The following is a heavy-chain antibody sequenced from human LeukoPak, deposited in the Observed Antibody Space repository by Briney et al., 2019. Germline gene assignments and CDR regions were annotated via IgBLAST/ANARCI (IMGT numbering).Heavy chain of an antibody. J-gene: IGHJ5*02. CDR1: GGSFSGYY. CDR3: ARTGHPYYDFWSGLGWFDP. CDR2: INHHSGST. V-gene: IGHV4-34*01. D-gene: IGHD3-3*01. Sequence: SETLSLTCAVYGGSFSGYYWSWIRQPPGKGLEWIGEINHHSGSTNYNPSLKSRVTISLDTSKNQFSLKLSSVTAADTAVYYCARTGHPYYDFWSGLGWFDPWGQGTLVTVSS.